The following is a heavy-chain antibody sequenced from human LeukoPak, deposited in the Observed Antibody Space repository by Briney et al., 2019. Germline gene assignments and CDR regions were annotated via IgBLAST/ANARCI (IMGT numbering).Heavy chain of an antibody. CDR3: ARLDCVLEGCYNH. Sequence: SETLSLTCSVSGDSVTSSYWNWIRQPPGKGLEWIGYVSSDGTTSYTPSLRSRVIMSVDRAKNDFSLILTSVTAADTATYYCARLDCVLEGCYNHWGRGTLVTVSS. CDR2: VSSDGTT. V-gene: IGHV4-59*08. CDR1: GDSVTSSY. D-gene: IGHD2-15*01. J-gene: IGHJ4*02.